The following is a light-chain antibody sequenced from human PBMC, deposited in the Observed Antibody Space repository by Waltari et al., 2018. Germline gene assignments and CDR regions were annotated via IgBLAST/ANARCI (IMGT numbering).Light chain of an antibody. V-gene: IGKV3-11*01. CDR2: DAS. CDR1: QRVSSY. CDR3: QQRTSWPT. Sequence: EIVLTQYPATLSLSHGERATLPSKASQRVSSYLAWYQQKPGQGPRLLIYDASNRATGIPARFSGSGSGTDFTLTISSLEPEDFAVYYCQQRTSWPTFGPGTKVDIK. J-gene: IGKJ3*01.